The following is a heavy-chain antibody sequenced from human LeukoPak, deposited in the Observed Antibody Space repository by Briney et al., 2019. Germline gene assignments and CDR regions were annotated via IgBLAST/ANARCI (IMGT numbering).Heavy chain of an antibody. D-gene: IGHD6-19*01. CDR3: AAVTGATSWFDP. Sequence: SLRLSCAASGFPFCSYGMHWVRQAPGKGLEWVAVIWYDGSDKYYEDSVKGRFTISRDNSKNTLYLQMNSLRAEDTAVYYCAAVTGATSWFDPWGQGTLVTVSS. CDR1: GFPFCSYG. CDR2: IWYDGSDK. V-gene: IGHV3-33*01. J-gene: IGHJ5*02.